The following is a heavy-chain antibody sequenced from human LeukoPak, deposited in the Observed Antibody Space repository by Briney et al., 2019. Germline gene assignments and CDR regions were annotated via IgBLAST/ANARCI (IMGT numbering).Heavy chain of an antibody. J-gene: IGHJ4*02. CDR2: IYGGGSA. CDR1: GVTVCGNH. D-gene: IGHD6-19*01. V-gene: IGHV3-53*01. CDR3: ARDRGAVAATWFDY. Sequence: GGSLRLSCAASGVTVCGNHMSWVREAPGEGREWVSVIYGGGSADYADSVKGRFTISRDNATNSLYLQMDRLRADDTAVYYCARDRGAVAATWFDYWGQGTLVTVSS.